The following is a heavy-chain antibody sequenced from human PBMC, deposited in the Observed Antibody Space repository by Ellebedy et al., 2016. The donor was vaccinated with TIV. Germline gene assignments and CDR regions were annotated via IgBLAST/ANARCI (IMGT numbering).Heavy chain of an antibody. CDR2: IKSKTDGGTT. J-gene: IGHJ4*02. Sequence: GESLKISCAASGFTFSNAWMNWVRQAPGKGLEWVGRIKSKTDGGTTDYAAPVKGRFTISRDDSKNTLYLQMNSLKTEDTAVYYCTTDSPQAGQGYWGQGTLVTVSS. D-gene: IGHD6-19*01. V-gene: IGHV3-15*07. CDR3: TTDSPQAGQGY. CDR1: GFTFSNAW.